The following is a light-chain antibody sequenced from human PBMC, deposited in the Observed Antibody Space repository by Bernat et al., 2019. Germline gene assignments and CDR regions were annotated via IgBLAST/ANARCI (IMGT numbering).Light chain of an antibody. CDR1: SSNIGSDT. J-gene: IGLJ1*01. Sequence: QSVLTQPPSVSATPGQRVTISCSGSSSNIGSDTVNWYHQVPGTAPKLLIYSTNRRPSGVPDRFSGSKSGTSASLASSGLQSEDEGDYYCASWDSSLKGYVFGTGTKVTVL. CDR3: ASWDSSLKGYV. CDR2: STN. V-gene: IGLV1-44*01.